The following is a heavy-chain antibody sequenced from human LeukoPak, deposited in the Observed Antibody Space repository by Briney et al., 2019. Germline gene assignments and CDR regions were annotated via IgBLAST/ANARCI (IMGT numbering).Heavy chain of an antibody. CDR1: GGSISSGSYY. CDR2: IYTSGST. J-gene: IGHJ6*03. Sequence: SETLSLTCTVSGGSISSGSYYWRWIRQPAGKGLEWIGRIYTSGSTNYNPSLKSRVTISVDTSKNQFSLKLSSVTAADTAVYYCARVGYCSSTSCPYYYYMDVWGKGTTVTVSS. V-gene: IGHV4-61*02. D-gene: IGHD2-2*01. CDR3: ARVGYCSSTSCPYYYYMDV.